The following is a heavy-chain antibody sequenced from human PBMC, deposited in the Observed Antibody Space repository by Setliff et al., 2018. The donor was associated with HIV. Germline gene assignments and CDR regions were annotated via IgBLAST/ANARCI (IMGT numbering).Heavy chain of an antibody. V-gene: IGHV1-18*01. D-gene: IGHD4-17*01. CDR3: AREPPRRPGTVTGDY. J-gene: IGHJ4*02. Sequence: ASVKVSCKASGYTFTNYGVTWVRQTPGHGLEWIGWITYDGKTNFGWRFQSRGTMTRDTSTSTVYMELTSLRSEDTATYYCAREPPRRPGTVTGDYWGQGTLVTVSS. CDR2: ITYDGKT. CDR1: GYTFTNYG.